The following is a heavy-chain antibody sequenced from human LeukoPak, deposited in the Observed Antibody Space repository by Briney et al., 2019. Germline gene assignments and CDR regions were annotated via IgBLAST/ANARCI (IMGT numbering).Heavy chain of an antibody. Sequence: GGSLRLSCAASGFTFDDYAMQWVRHAPGKGLEWVSGISWNSGSIDYADSVKGRFTISRDNAKNSLYLQMNSLRAEDTALYYCAGSPRRVYGMDVWGQGTTVTVSS. V-gene: IGHV3-9*01. CDR3: AGSPRRVYGMDV. CDR2: ISWNSGSI. D-gene: IGHD6-13*01. J-gene: IGHJ6*02. CDR1: GFTFDDYA.